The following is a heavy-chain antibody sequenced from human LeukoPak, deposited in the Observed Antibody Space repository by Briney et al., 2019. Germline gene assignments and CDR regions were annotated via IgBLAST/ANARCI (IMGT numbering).Heavy chain of an antibody. Sequence: GGSLRLSCAASGFTFGSYAMSLVRQAPGKGLEWVADISGSGFNTYYADSVRGRFTISRDNSKNMVFLQLNSLRAEDTAVYYCAKPHYYTSGTELVTGDSWGQGTLVTASS. V-gene: IGHV3-23*01. CDR2: ISGSGFNT. J-gene: IGHJ4*02. CDR1: GFTFGSYA. D-gene: IGHD3-10*01. CDR3: AKPHYYTSGTELVTGDS.